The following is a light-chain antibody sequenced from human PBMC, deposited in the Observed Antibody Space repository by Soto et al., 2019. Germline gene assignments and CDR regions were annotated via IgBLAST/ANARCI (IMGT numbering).Light chain of an antibody. V-gene: IGKV1-33*01. Sequence: DIQMTQSPSSLSASVGDRVTITCQASQDITKYLNWYRQKPGKAPNLLIYDASKLKTGVPPRYSGTGSGTYFTLTLSSLQPEDIAPYFCQQYDKLPPTCGGGTRVEIK. J-gene: IGKJ4*01. CDR1: QDITKY. CDR3: QQYDKLPPT. CDR2: DAS.